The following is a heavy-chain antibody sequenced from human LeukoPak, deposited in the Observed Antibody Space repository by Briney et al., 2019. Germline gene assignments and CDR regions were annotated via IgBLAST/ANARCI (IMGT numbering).Heavy chain of an antibody. J-gene: IGHJ4*02. CDR3: ARGRRGYSGYGSDY. CDR2: MNPNSGNT. CDR1: GYTFTSYY. Sequence: GASVKVSCKASGYTFTSYYMHWVRQATGQGLEWMGWMNPNSGNTGYAQKFQGRVTITRNTSISTAYMELSSLRSEDTAVYYCARGRRGYSGYGSDYWGQGTLVTVSS. V-gene: IGHV1-8*03. D-gene: IGHD5-12*01.